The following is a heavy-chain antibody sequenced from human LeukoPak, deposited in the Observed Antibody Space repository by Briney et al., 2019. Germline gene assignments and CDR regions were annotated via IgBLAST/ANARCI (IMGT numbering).Heavy chain of an antibody. Sequence: GGSLRLSCKASGFIFGDYAMSWFRQAPGKGLEWVGFIRSETYGGTTEYAASVRGRFTISRDDSKSIAYLQMNSLKTADTALYYCSRPVGATYYSDYWGEGSLVTASS. CDR2: IRSETYGGTT. CDR1: GFIFGDYA. J-gene: IGHJ4*02. CDR3: SRPVGATYYSDY. D-gene: IGHD1-26*01. V-gene: IGHV3-49*03.